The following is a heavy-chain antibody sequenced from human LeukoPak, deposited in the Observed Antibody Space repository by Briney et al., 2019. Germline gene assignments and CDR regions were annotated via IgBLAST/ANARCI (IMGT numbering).Heavy chain of an antibody. CDR2: IYHSGST. CDR1: GGSISSGGYS. Sequence: PSETLSLTCAVSGGSISSGGYSWSWIRQPLGKGLEWIGYIYHSGSTYYNPSLKSRVTISVDRSKNQFSLKLSSVTAADTAVYYCARGGYSGYESDDDAFDIWGQGTMVTVSS. D-gene: IGHD5-12*01. J-gene: IGHJ3*02. V-gene: IGHV4-30-2*01. CDR3: ARGGYSGYESDDDAFDI.